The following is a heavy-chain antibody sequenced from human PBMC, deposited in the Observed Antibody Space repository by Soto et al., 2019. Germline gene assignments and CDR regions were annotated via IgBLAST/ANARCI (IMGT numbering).Heavy chain of an antibody. D-gene: IGHD2-15*01. J-gene: IGHJ5*02. Sequence: PSETLSLTCTVSGGSISSGGYYWSWIRQHPGKGLEWIGYIYYSGSTYYNPSLKSRVTISVDTSKNQFSLKLSSVTAADTAVYYCASVVVVVAATGWFDPWGQGTLVTVSS. CDR2: IYYSGST. V-gene: IGHV4-31*03. CDR3: ASVVVVVAATGWFDP. CDR1: GGSISSGGYY.